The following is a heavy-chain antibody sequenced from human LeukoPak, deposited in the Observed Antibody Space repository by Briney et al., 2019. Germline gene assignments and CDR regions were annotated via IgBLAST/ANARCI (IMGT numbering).Heavy chain of an antibody. J-gene: IGHJ4*02. CDR2: INHSGST. CDR3: ARGMTTYFDY. Sequence: SETLSLTCAVYGGSFSGYYWSWIRQPPGKGLEWIGEINHSGSTNYNPSLKSRVTISVDTSKNQFSLKPSSVTAADTAVYYCARGMTTYFDYWGQGTLVTVSS. V-gene: IGHV4-34*01. CDR1: GGSFSGYY. D-gene: IGHD4-11*01.